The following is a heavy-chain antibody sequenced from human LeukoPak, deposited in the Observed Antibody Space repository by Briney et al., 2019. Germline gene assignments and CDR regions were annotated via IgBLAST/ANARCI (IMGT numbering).Heavy chain of an antibody. J-gene: IGHJ4*02. CDR2: ISSSSDYI. V-gene: IGHV3-21*01. CDR3: ASPGVLCSGGSCFDY. CDR1: GFTFSPYP. Sequence: KSGGSLRLSCAASGFTFSPYPMNWVRQAPGKGLEWVSSISSSSDYINYADSLRGRFTISRDNARNSVYLQMNSLRAEDTAVYYCASPGVLCSGGSCFDYWGQGTLVTVSS. D-gene: IGHD2-15*01.